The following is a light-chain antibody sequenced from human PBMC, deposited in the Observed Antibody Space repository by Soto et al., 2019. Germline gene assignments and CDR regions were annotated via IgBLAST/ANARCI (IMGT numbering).Light chain of an antibody. J-gene: IGKJ2*01. CDR3: QQYDRSPYT. V-gene: IGKV3-20*01. Sequence: EIVLTQSPGTLSLSPGERATVSCRASQSVSSRYLGWYQQKPGQAPRLLIYEASSRAAGIPDRFSGSGSGTDFTLTISRLEPEDFAVYYCQQYDRSPYTFGQGTKVDIK. CDR2: EAS. CDR1: QSVSSRY.